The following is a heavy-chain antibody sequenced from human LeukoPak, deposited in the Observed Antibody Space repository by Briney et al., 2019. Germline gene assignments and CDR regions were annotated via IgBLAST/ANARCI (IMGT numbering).Heavy chain of an antibody. CDR3: AREEALGSGSFDY. Sequence: YPSETLSLTCAVSGGSISSSNWWSWVRQPPGKGLEWIGEIYHSGSTNYNPSLKSRVTISVDTSKNQFSLKLSSVTAADTAVYYCAREEALGSGSFDYWGQGTLVTVSS. V-gene: IGHV4-4*02. J-gene: IGHJ4*02. D-gene: IGHD1-26*01. CDR1: GGSISSSNW. CDR2: IYHSGST.